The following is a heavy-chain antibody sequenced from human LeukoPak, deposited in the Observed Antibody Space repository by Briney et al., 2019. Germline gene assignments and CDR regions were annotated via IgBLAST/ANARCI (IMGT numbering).Heavy chain of an antibody. CDR3: AKRGVVIRVILVGFHKEAYYFDT. CDR2: ISDSGGST. Sequence: GGSLRLSCAVSGITLSNYGMTWVRQAPGKGLEWVAGISDSGGSTNYADSVKGRFTISRDNPKNTLYLQMNSLRAEDTAVYFCAKRGVVIRVILVGFHKEAYYFDTWGQGALVTVSS. D-gene: IGHD3-22*01. V-gene: IGHV3-23*01. J-gene: IGHJ4*02. CDR1: GITLSNYG.